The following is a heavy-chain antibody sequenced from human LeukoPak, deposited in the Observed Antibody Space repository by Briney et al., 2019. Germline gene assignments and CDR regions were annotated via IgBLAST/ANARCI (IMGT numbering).Heavy chain of an antibody. CDR1: GFTFSSYS. CDR3: ARDGLRYCSSTSCPIDY. Sequence: PGGSLRLSCAASGFTFSSYSMNWVRQAPGKGLEWVSSISSSSSYIYYADSVKGRFTISRDNAKNSLYLQMNSLRAEDTAVYYCARDGLRYCSSTSCPIDYWGQGTLVTVSS. D-gene: IGHD2-2*01. V-gene: IGHV3-21*01. CDR2: ISSSSSYI. J-gene: IGHJ4*02.